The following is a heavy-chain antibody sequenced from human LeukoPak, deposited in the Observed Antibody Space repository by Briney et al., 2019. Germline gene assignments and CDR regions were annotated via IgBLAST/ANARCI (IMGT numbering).Heavy chain of an antibody. CDR2: ITTSGRTI. Sequence: GGSLRLSCAASGFTFTNYEMNWVRQAPGKGLEWVSYITTSGRTINYADSVKGRFTISRDNAKNSVFLQMSSLRAEDTAIYYCARGSTSWYYFDYWGQGSLVTVSS. V-gene: IGHV3-48*03. J-gene: IGHJ4*02. D-gene: IGHD2-2*01. CDR3: ARGSTSWYYFDY. CDR1: GFTFTNYE.